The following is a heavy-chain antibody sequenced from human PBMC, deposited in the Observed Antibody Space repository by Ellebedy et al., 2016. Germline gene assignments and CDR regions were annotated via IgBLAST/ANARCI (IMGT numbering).Heavy chain of an antibody. V-gene: IGHV4-39*01. J-gene: IGHJ2*01. Sequence: SETLSLTCTVSGGSISSSSYYWGWIRQPPGKGLEWIGSIYYSGSTYYNPSLKSRVTISVDTSKNQFSLKLSSVTAADTAVYYCASTPLYPYSGSLTDWYFDLWGRGTLVTVSS. CDR2: IYYSGST. D-gene: IGHD1-26*01. CDR3: ASTPLYPYSGSLTDWYFDL. CDR1: GGSISSSSYY.